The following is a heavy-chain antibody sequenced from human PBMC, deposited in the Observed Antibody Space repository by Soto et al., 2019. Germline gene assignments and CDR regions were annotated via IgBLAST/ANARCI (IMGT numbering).Heavy chain of an antibody. D-gene: IGHD2-8*02. CDR3: ARIWRADGAQLWFDP. CDR2: IFSNDEK. V-gene: IGHV2-26*01. J-gene: IGHJ5*02. CDR1: GFSLSDARMG. Sequence: QVTLEESGPVLVKPTETLTLTCTVSGFSLSDARMGVSWIRQPPGKALEWLAHIFSNDEKFYSTSLRTRLTISKDTSRSQVVLTMTNMDPVDTATYFCARIWRADGAQLWFDPWGQGTLVTVSS.